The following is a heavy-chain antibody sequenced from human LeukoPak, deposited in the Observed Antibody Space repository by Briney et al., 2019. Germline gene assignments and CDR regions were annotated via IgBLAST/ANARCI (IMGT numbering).Heavy chain of an antibody. CDR3: ARDWFGNLNGYYPFL. CDR2: VIPIFGTA. Sequence: ASVKVSCKASGGTFSSYAISWVRQAPGQGLEWMGGVIPIFGTANYAQKFQGRVTITADESTSTAYMELSSLRSEDTAVYYCARDWFGNLNGYYPFLRGQGTLVTVSS. V-gene: IGHV1-69*13. D-gene: IGHD3-22*01. CDR1: GGTFSSYA. J-gene: IGHJ4*02.